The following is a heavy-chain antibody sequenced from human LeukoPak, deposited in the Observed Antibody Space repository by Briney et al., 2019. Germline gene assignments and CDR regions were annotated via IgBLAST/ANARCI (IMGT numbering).Heavy chain of an antibody. CDR1: GFTFSSYG. D-gene: IGHD3-10*01. V-gene: IGHV3-30*02. J-gene: IGHJ6*03. Sequence: GGSLRLSCAASGFTFSSYGMHWVRQAPGKGLEWVAFIRYDGSNKCYADSVKGRFTISRDNSKNTLYLQMNSLRAEDTAVYYCAKDRSITLYMDVWGKGTMVTISS. CDR2: IRYDGSNK. CDR3: AKDRSITLYMDV.